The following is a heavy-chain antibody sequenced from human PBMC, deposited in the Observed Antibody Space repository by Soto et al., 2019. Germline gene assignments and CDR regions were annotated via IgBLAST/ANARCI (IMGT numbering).Heavy chain of an antibody. CDR1: GGSISSSSYY. Sequence: QLQLQESGPGLVKPSETLSLTCTVSGGSISSSSYYWGWIRQPPGKGLEWIGSIYYSGSTYYNPSHKTGLPFSVDTPKTQFSLRLSSVTAENTAVYYCARHLEDIVVLVAATPPNYFDYGGQGTLVTVSS. J-gene: IGHJ4*02. CDR3: ARHLEDIVVLVAATPPNYFDY. CDR2: IYYSGST. D-gene: IGHD2-15*01. V-gene: IGHV4-39*01.